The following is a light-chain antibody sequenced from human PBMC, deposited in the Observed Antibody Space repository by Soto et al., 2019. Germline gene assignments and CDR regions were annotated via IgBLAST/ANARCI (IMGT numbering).Light chain of an antibody. CDR3: QQTYITPIT. CDR1: QNINSQ. CDR2: GAS. V-gene: IGKV1-39*01. J-gene: IGKJ5*01. Sequence: DIQMTQSPPSLSASVGDSVTITCRASQNINSQLNWYQQKPGRAPLLLIYGASTLQSGVPSRFSGRGSGTDFSLTISSLQHEDFASYFCQQTYITPITFGQGTRLEIK.